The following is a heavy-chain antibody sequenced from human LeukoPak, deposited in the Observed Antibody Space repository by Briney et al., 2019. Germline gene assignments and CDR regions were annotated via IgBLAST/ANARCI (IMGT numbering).Heavy chain of an antibody. J-gene: IGHJ4*02. Sequence: GGSLRLSCGASGFTFSSYTMSWVRQAPGKGLEWVSAIGGNGDSTYHADSVKGRFTISRDNSKNTLYVQTNSLRAEDTAVYYCARDWRAFCGGDCFGFFDYWGQGTLVTVSS. D-gene: IGHD2-21*02. V-gene: IGHV3-23*01. CDR3: ARDWRAFCGGDCFGFFDY. CDR1: GFTFSSYT. CDR2: IGGNGDST.